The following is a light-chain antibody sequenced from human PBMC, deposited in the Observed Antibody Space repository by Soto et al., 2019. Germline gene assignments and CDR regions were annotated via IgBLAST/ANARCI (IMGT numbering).Light chain of an antibody. CDR3: QQYNSYS. CDR2: AAS. J-gene: IGKJ1*01. CDR1: QSISSY. V-gene: IGKV1-39*01. Sequence: EIQITQSPSSLSASVGDRVTITCRASQSISSYLNWYQQKPGKAPKLLIYAASSLQSGVPSSFSGSGSGTELTLTISSMQPDDFATYYCQQYNSYSFGHGTKVDI.